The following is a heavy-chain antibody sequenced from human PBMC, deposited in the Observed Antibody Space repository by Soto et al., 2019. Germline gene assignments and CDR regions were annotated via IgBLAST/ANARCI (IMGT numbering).Heavy chain of an antibody. V-gene: IGHV4-59*01. CDR1: GGSMSGYY. CDR2: MYYSGST. J-gene: IGHJ4*02. Sequence: PSETLSLTCTVSGGSMSGYYWSWIRQPPGKGLEWIGNMYYSGSTNYNPSLKSRVTISVDTSKNRFSLKLSSVTAADTAVYCCATGAAATWYYWGQGTLVTVSS. CDR3: ATGAAATWYY. D-gene: IGHD6-25*01.